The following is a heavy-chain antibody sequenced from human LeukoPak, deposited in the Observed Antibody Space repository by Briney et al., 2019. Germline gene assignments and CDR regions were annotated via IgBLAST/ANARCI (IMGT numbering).Heavy chain of an antibody. J-gene: IGHJ3*02. V-gene: IGHV4-30-4*01. CDR2: IYYSGST. Sequence: SETLSLTCTVSGVSISSGGYYWSWIRQPPGKGLEWIGYIYYSGSTYYNPSLKSRVTISVDTSKNQFSLKLSSVTAADTAVYYCARDSSYGDYEDDAFDIWGQGTMVTVSS. CDR3: ARDSSYGDYEDDAFDI. D-gene: IGHD4-17*01. CDR1: GVSISSGGYY.